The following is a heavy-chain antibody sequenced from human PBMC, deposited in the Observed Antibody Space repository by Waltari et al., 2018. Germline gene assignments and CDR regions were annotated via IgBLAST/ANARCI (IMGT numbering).Heavy chain of an antibody. CDR3: ARGLLWFGDEYYFDY. CDR2: SYTRGST. V-gene: IGHV4-61*02. Sequence: QVQLQESGPGLVKPSQTLSLTCTVSGGSISSGSYYWSWIRQPAGKGLEWIGRSYTRGSTNYNPSLKSRVTISVDTSKNQFSLKLSSVTAADTAVYYCARGLLWFGDEYYFDYWGQGTLVTVSS. J-gene: IGHJ4*02. CDR1: GGSISSGSYY. D-gene: IGHD3-10*01.